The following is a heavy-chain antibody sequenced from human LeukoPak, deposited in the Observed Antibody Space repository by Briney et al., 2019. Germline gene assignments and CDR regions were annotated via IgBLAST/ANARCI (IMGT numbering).Heavy chain of an antibody. CDR2: IYHSGST. Sequence: PSETLSLTCTVSGVSISSYYWSWIRQPPGKGLEWIGYIYHSGSTNYNASLKSRVTISVDTSENQFSLKLSSVTAADTAVYYCARVSGSRTTYNWFDPWGQGTLVTVSS. D-gene: IGHD6-13*01. J-gene: IGHJ5*02. CDR1: GVSISSYY. V-gene: IGHV4-59*01. CDR3: ARVSGSRTTYNWFDP.